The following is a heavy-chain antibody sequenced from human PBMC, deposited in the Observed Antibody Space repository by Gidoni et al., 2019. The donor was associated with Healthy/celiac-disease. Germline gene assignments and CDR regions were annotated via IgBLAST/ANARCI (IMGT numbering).Heavy chain of an antibody. D-gene: IGHD3-22*01. CDR3: AKSAANYDSSEDY. CDR2: ISGSGGST. J-gene: IGHJ4*02. CDR1: GFTLSSYA. Sequence: EVQLLESGGGLVQPGGSLRLSCAASGFTLSSYAMSWVRQAPGKGLAWVSAISGSGGSTYYADSVKGRFTISRDNSKNTLYLQMNSLRAEDTAVYYCAKSAANYDSSEDYWGQGTLVTVSS. V-gene: IGHV3-23*01.